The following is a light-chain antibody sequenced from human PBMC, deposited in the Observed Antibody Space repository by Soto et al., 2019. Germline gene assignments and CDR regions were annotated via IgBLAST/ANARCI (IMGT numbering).Light chain of an antibody. Sequence: QSALTQPASVSGSPGQSITISCTGTSSDVGGYNYVSWYQQHPGKAPKLMIYEVSNRPSGVSNRFSGSKSGNTASLTISGLQDEEEADYYCSSYTSSSWVFGGGTKLTVL. V-gene: IGLV2-14*01. CDR2: EVS. J-gene: IGLJ3*02. CDR3: SSYTSSSWV. CDR1: SSDVGGYNY.